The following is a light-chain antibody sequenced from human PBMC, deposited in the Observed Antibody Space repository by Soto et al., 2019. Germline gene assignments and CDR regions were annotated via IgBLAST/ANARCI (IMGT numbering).Light chain of an antibody. Sequence: IVLTQSPATLSLSPGERATLSCRASQSVSSYLAWYQQKPGQAPRLLIYDASNRATGIPARFSGSGSGTDFTLTISSLEPEDFAVYNCQQRSNSLTLGGGTKVDIK. CDR1: QSVSSY. CDR3: QQRSNSLT. V-gene: IGKV3-11*01. J-gene: IGKJ4*01. CDR2: DAS.